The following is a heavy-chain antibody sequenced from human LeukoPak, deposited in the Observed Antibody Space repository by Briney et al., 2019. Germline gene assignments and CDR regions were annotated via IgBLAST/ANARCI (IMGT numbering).Heavy chain of an antibody. Sequence: KSSETLSLTCTVSGGSISSYYWSWIRQPPGKGLEWIGYIYYSGSTHYNPSLKSRVTISVDTSKNQFSLKLSSVTVADTAVYYCARDDRYSSSSGYFQHWGQGTLVSVSS. CDR2: IYYSGST. J-gene: IGHJ1*01. CDR1: GGSISSYY. D-gene: IGHD6-6*01. V-gene: IGHV4-59*01. CDR3: ARDDRYSSSSGYFQH.